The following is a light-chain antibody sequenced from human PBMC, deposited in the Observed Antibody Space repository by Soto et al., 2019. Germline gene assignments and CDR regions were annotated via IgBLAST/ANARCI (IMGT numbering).Light chain of an antibody. CDR2: DVS. V-gene: IGLV2-14*01. Sequence: QSALTQPASVSGSPGQSITISCTGTSSDVGAYHYVSWYQQHPGKVPKLMIYDVSNRPSGVSNRFSGSKSDNTASLTISGLQAEDEADYYCSSFTTSTTVVFGGGTKVTVL. CDR3: SSFTTSTTVV. J-gene: IGLJ2*01. CDR1: SSDVGAYHY.